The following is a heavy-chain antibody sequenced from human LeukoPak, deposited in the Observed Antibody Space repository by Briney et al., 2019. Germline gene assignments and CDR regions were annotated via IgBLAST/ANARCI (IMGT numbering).Heavy chain of an antibody. CDR2: INHSGST. D-gene: IGHD3-22*01. J-gene: IGHJ4*02. CDR3: ATGGTGYNYADY. Sequence: PSETLSLTCIVSGGSTSTGDYYCSWLRQPPGKGLEWFVEINHSGSTNYNPSLKSRVTISVDTSKNQFSLKLSPVTAADTAVYYCATGGTGYNYADYWGQGTLVTVSS. V-gene: IGHV4-34*01. CDR1: GGSTSTGDYY.